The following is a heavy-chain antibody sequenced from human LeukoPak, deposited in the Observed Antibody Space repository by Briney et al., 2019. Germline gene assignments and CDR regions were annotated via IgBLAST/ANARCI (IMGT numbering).Heavy chain of an antibody. D-gene: IGHD2-21*01. CDR1: GFTFSSYW. Sequence: GGSLRLSCAASGFTFSSYWMSWVRQAPGKGLEWVANIKQDGSEKDYVDSVKGRFTISRDNAQNSLYLQMNSLRAEDTAVYYCARYCGGDCYGMDVWGQGTTVTVT. CDR2: IKQDGSEK. V-gene: IGHV3-7*01. CDR3: ARYCGGDCYGMDV. J-gene: IGHJ6*02.